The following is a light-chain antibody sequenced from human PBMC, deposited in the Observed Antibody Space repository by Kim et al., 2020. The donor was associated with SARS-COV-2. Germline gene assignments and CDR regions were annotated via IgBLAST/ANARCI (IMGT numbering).Light chain of an antibody. Sequence: EIVLTQSPGPLSLSPGERATLSCRASQSFSSSYLAWYQQRPGRAPRLLIYAASTRAAGIPDRFSGSASGTDFTLTISRLEPEDFAVYYCQRYAGSYTFGQGTKLEI. CDR1: QSFSSSY. J-gene: IGKJ2*01. V-gene: IGKV3-20*01. CDR2: AAS. CDR3: QRYAGSYT.